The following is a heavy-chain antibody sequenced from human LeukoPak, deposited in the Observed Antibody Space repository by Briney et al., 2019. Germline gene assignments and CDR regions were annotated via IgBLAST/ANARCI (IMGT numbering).Heavy chain of an antibody. CDR3: ARDEGGSYYLDY. J-gene: IGHJ4*02. V-gene: IGHV3-30*01. D-gene: IGHD1-26*01. CDR1: GFTFSSYA. CDR2: ISYDGSNK. Sequence: PGGSLRLSCAASGFTFSSYAMHWVRQAPGEGLEWVAVISYDGSNKYYADSVKGRFTISRDNSKNTLYLQMNSLRAEDTAVYYCARDEGGSYYLDYWGQGTLVTVSS.